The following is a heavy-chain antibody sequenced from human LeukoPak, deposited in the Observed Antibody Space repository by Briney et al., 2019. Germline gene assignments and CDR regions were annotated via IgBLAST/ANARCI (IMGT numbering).Heavy chain of an antibody. V-gene: IGHV6-1*01. Sequence: KASQILSLTCAISGDSVSSNSVAWNWFRQSPSRGLEWLGRTYHRSKWFNEYAFSVKSRLTIYPDTSNNQFSLLLNSVTPEDTAIYYCVRAAVVVLATMFDYWGQGTLVTVSS. CDR2: TYHRSKWFN. D-gene: IGHD2-15*01. J-gene: IGHJ4*02. CDR3: VRAAVVVLATMFDY. CDR1: GDSVSSNSVA.